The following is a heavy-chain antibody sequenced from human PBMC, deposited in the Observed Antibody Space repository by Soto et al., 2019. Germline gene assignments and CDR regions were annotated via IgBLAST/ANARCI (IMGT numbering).Heavy chain of an antibody. J-gene: IGHJ4*02. CDR3: ARNDSSAYPILEY. CDR1: VFTFSSYE. Sequence: VGSLRLSCASSVFTFSSYEMNCVRHSPGKGLEWVSYISSSGSTIYYADSVKGRFTISRDNAKNSMYLQMNSLRAEDTAVYYCARNDSSAYPILEYWGQGTLVTVSS. D-gene: IGHD3-22*01. CDR2: ISSSGSTI. V-gene: IGHV3-48*03.